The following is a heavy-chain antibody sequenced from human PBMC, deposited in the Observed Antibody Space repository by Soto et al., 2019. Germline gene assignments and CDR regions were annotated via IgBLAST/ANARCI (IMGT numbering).Heavy chain of an antibody. CDR2: IDPSDSYT. CDR3: VSRGCNHGDIYDF. CDR1: SNIFASYW. Sequence: GESLEISCQGSSNIFASYWNTWVRQMPGKGLDWMGKIDPSDSYTYYSPSFQGHITLSAXXXLXXXYXQXXXLXASDTAMCYCVSRGCNHGDIYDFWGR. V-gene: IGHV5-10-1*01. D-gene: IGHD4-17*01. J-gene: IGHJ2*01.